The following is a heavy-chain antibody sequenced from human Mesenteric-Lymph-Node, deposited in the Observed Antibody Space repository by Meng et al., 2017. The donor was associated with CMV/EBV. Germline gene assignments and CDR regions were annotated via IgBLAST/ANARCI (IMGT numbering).Heavy chain of an antibody. CDR2: IYSGGST. CDR3: ARGYQTLSDAFDI. CDR1: GFTVSSNY. J-gene: IGHJ3*02. Sequence: GESLKISCAASGFTVSSNYMSWVRQAAGKGLEWVSVIYSGGSTYYADSVKGRFTISRDNSKNTLYPQMNSLRAEDTAVYYCARGYQTLSDAFDIWGQGTMVTVSS. V-gene: IGHV3-53*01. D-gene: IGHD2-2*01.